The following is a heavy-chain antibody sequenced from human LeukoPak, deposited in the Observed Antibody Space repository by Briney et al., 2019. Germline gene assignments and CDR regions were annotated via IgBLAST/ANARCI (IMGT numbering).Heavy chain of an antibody. D-gene: IGHD3-16*01. CDR1: GVSISSSNSY. J-gene: IGHJ4*02. Sequence: PSETLSLTCTVSGVSISSSNSYWGWIRQPPGKGLEWIGSIYYSGNTYYNPSLKSRVTISVDTSKNQFSLKLSSVTAADTAVYYCGRDRQGGGYFDYWGQGTLVTVSS. CDR2: IYYSGNT. CDR3: GRDRQGGGYFDY. V-gene: IGHV4-39*07.